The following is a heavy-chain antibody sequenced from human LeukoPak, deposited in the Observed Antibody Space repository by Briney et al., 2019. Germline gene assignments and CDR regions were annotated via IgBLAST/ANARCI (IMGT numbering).Heavy chain of an antibody. J-gene: IGHJ6*02. V-gene: IGHV3-49*04. D-gene: IGHD5-18*01. Sequence: GGSLRLSCAASGFTFSNAWMSWVRQAPGKGLEWVGFIRSKAYGGTTEYAASVKGRFTISRDDSKSIAYLQMNSLQIEDTAFYYCTRGPILLWIHNGMDVWGQGTTVTVSS. CDR3: TRGPILLWIHNGMDV. CDR1: GFTFSNAW. CDR2: IRSKAYGGTT.